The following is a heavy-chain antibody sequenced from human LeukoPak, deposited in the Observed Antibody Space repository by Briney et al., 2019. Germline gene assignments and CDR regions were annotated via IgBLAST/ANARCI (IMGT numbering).Heavy chain of an antibody. Sequence: KPSQTLSLTCTVSGGSISSGDYYWSWIHQPPGKGLEWIGYIYYSGSTYYNPSLKSRVTISVDTSKNQFSLKLSSVTAADTAVYYCARDRSSHGLGYWGQGTLVTVSS. J-gene: IGHJ4*02. D-gene: IGHD3/OR15-3a*01. CDR3: ARDRSSHGLGY. V-gene: IGHV4-30-4*01. CDR2: IYYSGST. CDR1: GGSISSGDYY.